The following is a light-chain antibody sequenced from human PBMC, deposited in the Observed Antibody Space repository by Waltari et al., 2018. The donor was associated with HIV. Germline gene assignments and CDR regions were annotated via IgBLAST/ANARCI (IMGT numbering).Light chain of an antibody. J-gene: IGLJ2*01. Sequence: QSALTQPASVSGSPGQSITISCTGTSSDVGGYNYVSWYQKHPGKAPKLTIYDVSNRPSGVSNRSSGSKSGNTASRTFCGLQSETDADYYLSSYTTSSTLVVFGGGTKLTVL. CDR3: SSYTTSSTLVV. CDR2: DVS. CDR1: SSDVGGYNY. V-gene: IGLV2-14*01.